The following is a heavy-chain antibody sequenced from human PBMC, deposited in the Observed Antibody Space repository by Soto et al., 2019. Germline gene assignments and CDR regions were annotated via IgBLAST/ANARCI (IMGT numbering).Heavy chain of an antibody. V-gene: IGHV1-2*02. CDR1: GYTFTGYY. CDR2: INPNSGGT. Sequence: QVQLVQSGAEVKKPGASVKVSCKASGYTFTGYYLHCVRQAPGQGLEWMGWINPNSGGTNYAQKFQDRITMTRDTSISIAYMELRRLRSDDTALYYCAILYTFTDYWGQGTLGSVCS. D-gene: IGHD2-15*01. CDR3: AILYTFTDY. J-gene: IGHJ4*02.